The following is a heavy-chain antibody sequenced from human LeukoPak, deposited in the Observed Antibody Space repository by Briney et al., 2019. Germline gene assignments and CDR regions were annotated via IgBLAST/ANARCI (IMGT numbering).Heavy chain of an antibody. CDR2: IKQDGSEK. J-gene: IGHJ4*02. CDR1: GFTSSSYA. D-gene: IGHD5-18*01. Sequence: GGSLRLSCAASGFTSSSYAMSWVRQAPGKGLEWVANIKQDGSEKYYVDSVKGRFTISRDNAKNSLYLQMNSLRAEDTAVYYCAREARYSYGYDYWGQGTLVTVSS. CDR3: AREARYSYGYDY. V-gene: IGHV3-7*01.